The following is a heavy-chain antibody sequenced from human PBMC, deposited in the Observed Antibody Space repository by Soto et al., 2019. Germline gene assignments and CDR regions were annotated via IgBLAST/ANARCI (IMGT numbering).Heavy chain of an antibody. J-gene: IGHJ4*02. CDR3: ARDGNTFKKYYYDSSGYDYGIVDY. CDR2: INPNSGGT. CDR1: GYTFTGYY. Sequence: ASVKVSCKASGYTFTGYYMHWVRQAPGQGLEWTGWINPNSGGTNYAQKFQGRVTMTRDTSISTAYMELSRLRSDDTTVYYCARDGNTFKKYYYDSSGYDYGIVDYWGQGTLVTVSS. D-gene: IGHD3-22*01. V-gene: IGHV1-2*02.